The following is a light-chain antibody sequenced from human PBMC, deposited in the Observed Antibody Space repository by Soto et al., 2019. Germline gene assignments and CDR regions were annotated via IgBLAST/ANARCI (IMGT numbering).Light chain of an antibody. V-gene: IGLV1-47*01. CDR2: RNN. CDR3: ATWDDSLSDVV. CDR1: NSNIGSHY. Sequence: QSVLAQPPSASGTPGQRVTISCSGSNSNIGSHYVYWYQQLPGTAPKLLIYRNNQRPSGVPDRFSGSKSDTSASLDISGLRSEDKADYYCATWDDSLSDVVFGGGTKLTVL. J-gene: IGLJ2*01.